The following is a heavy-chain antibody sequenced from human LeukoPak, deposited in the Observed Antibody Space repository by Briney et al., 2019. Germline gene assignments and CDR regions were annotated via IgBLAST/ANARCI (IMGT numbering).Heavy chain of an antibody. D-gene: IGHD3-22*01. CDR2: INSDGSST. CDR3: ARVNVITMIDNDAFDI. V-gene: IGHV3-74*01. CDR1: GFTFSSYW. Sequence: GGSLRLSCAASGFTFSSYWMHWVRQAPGKGLVWVSRINSDGSSTSYADSAKGRFTISRDNAKNTLYLQMNSLRAEDTAVYYCARVNVITMIDNDAFDIWGQGTMVTVSS. J-gene: IGHJ3*02.